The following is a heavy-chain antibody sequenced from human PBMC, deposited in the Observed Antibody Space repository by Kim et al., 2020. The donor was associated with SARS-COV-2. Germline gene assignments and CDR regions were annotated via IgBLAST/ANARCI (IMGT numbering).Heavy chain of an antibody. V-gene: IGHV4-38-2*02. J-gene: IGHJ4*01. D-gene: IGHD3-9*01. CDR3: ARADIDDILTGYSLFDY. CDR1: GYSISSGYY. Sequence: SETLSLTCTVSGYSISSGYYWGWIRQPPGKGLEWIGSIYHSGSTYYNPSLKSRVTISVDTSKNQFSLKLSSVTAADTVVYYCARADIDDILTGYSLFDY. CDR2: IYHSGST.